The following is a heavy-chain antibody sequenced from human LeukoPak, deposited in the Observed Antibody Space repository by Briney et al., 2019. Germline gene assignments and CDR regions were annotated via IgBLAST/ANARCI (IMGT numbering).Heavy chain of an antibody. CDR1: GFTASSYW. Sequence: GGSLRLSCVASGFTASSYWMSWVRQAPGKGLEWVANIKQDGSEKYYVDSVKGRFTISRDNAKNSLYLQMNSLRAEDTAVYYCARVRGGDCYPNYWGQGTLVTVSS. CDR2: IKQDGSEK. CDR3: ARVRGGDCYPNY. J-gene: IGHJ4*02. V-gene: IGHV3-7*03. D-gene: IGHD2-21*02.